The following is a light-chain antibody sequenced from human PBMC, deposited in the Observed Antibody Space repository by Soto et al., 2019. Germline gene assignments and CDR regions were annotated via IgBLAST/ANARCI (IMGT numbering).Light chain of an antibody. V-gene: IGLV2-14*03. J-gene: IGLJ2*01. CDR1: SSDVGGYNF. CDR2: DVS. CDR3: SSYTSTSTVV. Sequence: QSVLTQPASVSGSPGQSITISCTGTSSDVGGYNFVSWYQQHPGNAPKLIIYDVSNRPSGVSSRFSGSKSGNTASLTISGLQAEDEAVYHCSSYTSTSTVVFGGGTKLTVL.